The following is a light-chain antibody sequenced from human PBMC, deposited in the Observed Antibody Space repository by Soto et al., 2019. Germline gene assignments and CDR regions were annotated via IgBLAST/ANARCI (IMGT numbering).Light chain of an antibody. CDR1: QDIANY. J-gene: IGKJ1*01. CDR2: AAI. V-gene: IGKV1-27*01. Sequence: DIQMTQSPSSLTASVGDRVTITCRATQDIANYLAWYQQKPGKVPELLIFAAITLQSGVPSRFSGSGSGTHFTLTISSLQPEDVPTYYCQKYYNAPRTFGQGTKVE. CDR3: QKYYNAPRT.